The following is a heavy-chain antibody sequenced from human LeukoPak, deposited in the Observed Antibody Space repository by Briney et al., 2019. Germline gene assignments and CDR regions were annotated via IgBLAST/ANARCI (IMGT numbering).Heavy chain of an antibody. CDR3: AREGTMVRGVMNHFDY. CDR2: RLYRSQWDN. D-gene: IGHD3-10*01. J-gene: IGHJ4*02. V-gene: IGHV6-1*01. Sequence: SHTLSLTCAISGDSVSSNNAAWNWIRQSPARGLEWLGSRLYRSQWDNDSAVSVKGRITVSPDTSKNQFSLQLNPVTPEDTAVYYCAREGTMVRGVMNHFDYWGQGTLVTVSS. CDR1: GDSVSSNNAA.